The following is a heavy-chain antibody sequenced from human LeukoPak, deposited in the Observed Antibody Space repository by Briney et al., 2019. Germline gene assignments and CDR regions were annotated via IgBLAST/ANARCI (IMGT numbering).Heavy chain of an antibody. Sequence: GGSLRLSCAASGFTFSSYAMHWVRQAPGKGLEWVAVISYDGSNKYYADSVKGRFTISRDNSKNTLYLQMNSLRAEDTAVYYCARVCYDILTGYQDYFDYWGQGTLVTVSS. CDR3: ARVCYDILTGYQDYFDY. J-gene: IGHJ4*02. V-gene: IGHV3-30-3*01. CDR1: GFTFSSYA. CDR2: ISYDGSNK. D-gene: IGHD3-9*01.